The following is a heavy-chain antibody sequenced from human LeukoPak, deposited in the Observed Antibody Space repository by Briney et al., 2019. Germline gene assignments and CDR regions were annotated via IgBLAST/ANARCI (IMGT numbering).Heavy chain of an antibody. CDR1: GYTFTSYS. CDR2: ISAYNGNT. Sequence: ASVKVSCKASGYTFTSYSISWVRQAPGQGLEWMGWISAYNGNTNYAQKLQGRVTMTTGTSTSTAYMELRSLTSEDTAVYYCTSPPSLSSGWFFRYWGQGTLVTVS. J-gene: IGHJ4*02. V-gene: IGHV1-18*01. D-gene: IGHD6-19*01. CDR3: TSPPSLSSGWFFRY.